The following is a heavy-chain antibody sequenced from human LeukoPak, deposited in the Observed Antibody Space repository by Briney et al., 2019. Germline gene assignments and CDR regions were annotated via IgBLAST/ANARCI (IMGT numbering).Heavy chain of an antibody. CDR2: ISGDGGST. CDR1: GFTFDDYA. V-gene: IGHV3-43*02. Sequence: AGSLRLSCAASGFTFDDYAMHWVRQAPGKGLEWVSLISGDGGSTYYADSVKGRFAISRDNSKNSLYLQMNSLRTEDTALYYCATLPAMATIFEEGRNYDYWGQGTLVTVSS. D-gene: IGHD5-24*01. CDR3: ATLPAMATIFEEGRNYDY. J-gene: IGHJ4*02.